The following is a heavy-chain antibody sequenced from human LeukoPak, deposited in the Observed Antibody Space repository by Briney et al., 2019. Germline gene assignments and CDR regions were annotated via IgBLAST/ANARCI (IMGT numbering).Heavy chain of an antibody. CDR1: GHIVSSNSAA. Sequence: SHTLSLTYAISGHIVSSNSAAWTWIRQSPARGLEWLGRTYYRSKWYNDYAVSVKSRITINPDTSKNQFYLQLNSVTPEDTAVYYCARDRIGIAAAGDALDYWGQGTLVTVSS. CDR2: TYYRSKWYN. V-gene: IGHV6-1*01. CDR3: ARDRIGIAAAGDALDY. D-gene: IGHD6-13*01. J-gene: IGHJ4*02.